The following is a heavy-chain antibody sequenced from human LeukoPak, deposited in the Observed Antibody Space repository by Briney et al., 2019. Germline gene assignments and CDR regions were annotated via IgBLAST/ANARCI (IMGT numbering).Heavy chain of an antibody. Sequence: SETLSLTCTVSGYSISSGYYWGWIRQAPGKGLEWIGSIYHSGSTYYNPSLKSRVTISVDTSKNQFSLKLSSVTAADTAVYYCARDKRYCSSTSCYTLDYWGQGTLVTVSS. D-gene: IGHD2-2*02. CDR1: GYSISSGYY. J-gene: IGHJ4*02. CDR3: ARDKRYCSSTSCYTLDY. V-gene: IGHV4-38-2*02. CDR2: IYHSGST.